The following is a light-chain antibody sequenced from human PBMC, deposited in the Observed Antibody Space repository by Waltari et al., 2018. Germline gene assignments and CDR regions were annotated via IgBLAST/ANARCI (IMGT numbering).Light chain of an antibody. J-gene: IGLJ1*01. Sequence: QAVVTQEPSLTGSPGGTVTLTCGSSTGDVTSDHYPYWFQQKPGQAPRTLIYDTNNQHSWTPGRFSGSLLGGKAALTLSGAQPEDEAEYYCSVAYSGVFVFGTGTKVTVL. V-gene: IGLV7-46*01. CDR2: DTN. CDR3: SVAYSGVFV. CDR1: TGDVTSDHY.